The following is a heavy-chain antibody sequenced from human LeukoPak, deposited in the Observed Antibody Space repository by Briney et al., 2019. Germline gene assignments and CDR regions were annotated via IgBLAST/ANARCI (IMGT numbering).Heavy chain of an antibody. CDR2: IKEDGSDK. Sequence: GGSLRLSCAASEFAFTNYWMSWVRQAPGKGLEWVANIKEDGSDKYYVDSVKGRFTISRDNAKNSQYLQMNSLRAEDTAVYYCARDTGYNTFDYWGQGTLVTVSS. J-gene: IGHJ4*02. D-gene: IGHD5-24*01. V-gene: IGHV3-7*05. CDR3: ARDTGYNTFDY. CDR1: EFAFTNYW.